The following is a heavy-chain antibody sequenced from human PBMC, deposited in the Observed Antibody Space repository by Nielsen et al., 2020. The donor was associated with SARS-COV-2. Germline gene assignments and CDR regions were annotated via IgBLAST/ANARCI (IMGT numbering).Heavy chain of an antibody. CDR3: AGEAEQQLTENWFDP. Sequence: SETLSLTCAVYGGSFSGYYWSWIRQPPGKGLEWIGEINHSGSTNYNPSLKSRVTISVDTSKNQFSLKLSSVTAADTAVYYCAGEAEQQLTENWFDPWGQGTLVTVSS. CDR1: GGSFSGYY. J-gene: IGHJ5*02. V-gene: IGHV4-34*01. D-gene: IGHD6-13*01. CDR2: INHSGST.